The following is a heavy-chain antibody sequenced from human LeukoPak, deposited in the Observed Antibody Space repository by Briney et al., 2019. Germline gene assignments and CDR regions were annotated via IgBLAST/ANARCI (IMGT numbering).Heavy chain of an antibody. CDR3: ARAPYHYDSEYYFDY. D-gene: IGHD3-22*01. CDR2: IIPIFGTA. CDR1: GGTFSSYA. J-gene: IGHJ4*02. V-gene: IGHV1-69*13. Sequence: SVKVSCKASGGTFSSYAISWVRQAPGQGLEWMGGIIPIFGTANYAQKFQGRVTITADESTSTAYMELSSLRSEDTAVYYCARAPYHYDSEYYFDYWGQGTLVTVSS.